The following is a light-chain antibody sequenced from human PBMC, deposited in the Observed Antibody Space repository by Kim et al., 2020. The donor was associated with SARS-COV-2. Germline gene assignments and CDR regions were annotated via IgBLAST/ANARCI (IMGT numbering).Light chain of an antibody. V-gene: IGLV3-1*01. CDR1: KLGDKY. Sequence: SVSPGQTASITCSGDKLGDKYVCWYQQKPGQSPILVIYQDTKRPSGIPERFSASNSGNTATLTISGTQALDEADYYCQAWDSSAGVFGGGTKVTVL. CDR2: QDT. CDR3: QAWDSSAGV. J-gene: IGLJ3*02.